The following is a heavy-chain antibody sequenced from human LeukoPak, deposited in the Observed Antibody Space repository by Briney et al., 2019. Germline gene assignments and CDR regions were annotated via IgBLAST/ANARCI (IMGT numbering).Heavy chain of an antibody. CDR3: ARDMSTRVTPISYAIDV. CDR2: VSGGGDNT. J-gene: IGHJ3*01. CDR1: GFTFSSFA. Sequence: PGGSLRLSCAASGFTFSSFAMSWVRQAPGKGLEWVSGVSGGGDNTYYADSVKGRFTVSRDNSKNTLYLQMNSLRAEDTAVYYCARDMSTRVTPISYAIDVWGQGTMVTVSS. V-gene: IGHV3-23*01. D-gene: IGHD4-23*01.